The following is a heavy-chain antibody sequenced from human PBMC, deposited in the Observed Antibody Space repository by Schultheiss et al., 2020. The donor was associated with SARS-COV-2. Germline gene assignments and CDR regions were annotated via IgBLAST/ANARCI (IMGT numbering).Heavy chain of an antibody. CDR2: ISSSSSTI. V-gene: IGHV3-48*01. J-gene: IGHJ4*02. CDR3: ARARLGRGYCSGGSCYSGHFDY. Sequence: GGSLRLSCAASGFTFSSYSMNWVRQAPGKGLEWVSYISSSSSTIYYADSVKGRFTISRDNSKNTLYLQMNSLRAEDTAVYYCARARLGRGYCSGGSCYSGHFDYWGQGTLVTVSS. D-gene: IGHD2-15*01. CDR1: GFTFSSYS.